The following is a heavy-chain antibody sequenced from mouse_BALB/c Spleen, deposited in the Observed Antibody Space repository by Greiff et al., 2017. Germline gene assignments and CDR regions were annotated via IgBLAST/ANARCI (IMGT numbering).Heavy chain of an antibody. CDR1: GDSITSGY. J-gene: IGHJ1*01. V-gene: IGHV3-8*02. D-gene: IGHD2-3*01. CDR3: AREETDGYYVYWYFDV. Sequence: DVQLQESGPSLVKPSQTLSLTCSVTGDSITSGYWNWIRKFPGNKLEYMGYISYSGSTYYNPSLKSRISITRDTSKNQYYLQLNSVTTEDTATYYCAREETDGYYVYWYFDVWGAGTTVTVSS. CDR2: ISYSGST.